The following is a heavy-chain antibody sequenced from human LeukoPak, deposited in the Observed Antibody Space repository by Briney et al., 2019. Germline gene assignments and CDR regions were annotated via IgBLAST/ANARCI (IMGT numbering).Heavy chain of an antibody. CDR1: GFTFHFYS. CDR2: ISSRSSTI. J-gene: IGHJ4*02. V-gene: IGHV3-48*02. CDR3: ARGEDY. Sequence: GGSLRLSCAASGFTFHFYSMTCVRQAPGKGLEWVSYISSRSSTIYYTDSVKGRFTVARDNAKNSLNLQMNSLRDEDTAVYYCARGEDYWGQGTLVSVSS.